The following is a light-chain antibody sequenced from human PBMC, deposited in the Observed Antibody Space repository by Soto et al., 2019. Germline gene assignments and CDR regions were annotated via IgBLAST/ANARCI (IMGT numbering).Light chain of an antibody. CDR1: KSISRG. CDR2: KAS. Sequence: DIQMTQSPSTLSASVGDRVTITCRASKSISRGFVWYQQKPGQAPKLLIYKASSLESGVPSRFSGSGSGTEFTLTISSRHLEDCATYYCQQYNSSPWTFGRETKVEIK. J-gene: IGKJ1*01. V-gene: IGKV1-5*03. CDR3: QQYNSSPWT.